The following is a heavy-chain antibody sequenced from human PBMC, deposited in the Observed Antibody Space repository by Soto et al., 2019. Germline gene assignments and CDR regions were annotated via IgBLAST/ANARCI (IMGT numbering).Heavy chain of an antibody. CDR1: GFSFSSYS. D-gene: IGHD2-15*01. CDR2: ISSSASHI. CDR3: ARGYTGYCSGGTCYWFDP. V-gene: IGHV3-21*01. Sequence: EVQLVESGGGLVKPGGSLRLSCAASGFSFSSYSMNWVRQAPGKGLEWVSSISSSASHINYADSVKGRFTISRENAKKSLYLQMNSLGDEDTAVYYCARGYTGYCSGGTCYWFDPWGQGTLVTVSS. J-gene: IGHJ5*02.